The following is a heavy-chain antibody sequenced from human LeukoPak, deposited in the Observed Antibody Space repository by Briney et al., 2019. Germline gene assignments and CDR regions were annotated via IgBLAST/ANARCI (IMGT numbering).Heavy chain of an antibody. D-gene: IGHD1-14*01. V-gene: IGHV3-43*02. Sequence: SGGSLRPSCAASGFTFDDYAMHWVRQTPGKGLECVSLISEDGGDTWYADSVKGRFTISRDNSKNSLYLQMNSLRAEDTAFYYCAKDKTRGPGDYWGQGTLVTVSS. CDR1: GFTFDDYA. J-gene: IGHJ4*02. CDR3: AKDKTRGPGDY. CDR2: ISEDGGDT.